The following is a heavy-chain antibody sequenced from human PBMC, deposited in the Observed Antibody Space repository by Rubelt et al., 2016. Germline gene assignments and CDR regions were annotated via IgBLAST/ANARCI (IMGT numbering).Heavy chain of an antibody. J-gene: IGHJ4*02. D-gene: IGHD1-26*01. CDR2: INHSGST. V-gene: IGHV4-34*02. CDR1: GGSFSGYY. Sequence: QVHLQQWGAGLLKPSETLSLTCAVYGGSFSGYYWRWIRQPPGKGLEWLGEINHSGSTNYNPSLKSRVTMSVDPSKNQFSLKLSSVTAADTAVYYCASGGGSYAFDFWGQGTLVTVSS. CDR3: ASGGGSYAFDF.